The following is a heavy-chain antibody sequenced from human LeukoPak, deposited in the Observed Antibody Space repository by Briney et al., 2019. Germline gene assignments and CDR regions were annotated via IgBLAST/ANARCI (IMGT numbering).Heavy chain of an antibody. Sequence: GASVKVSCKASGYTFSDYAMNWVRQAPGQGLEWMGWINTNTGDPTYAQGFTGRFVFSLDTSVSTAYLQITSLNTEDTAVYYCARYYCGGGSCYPFDYWGRGTLVTVSS. CDR1: GYTFSDYA. J-gene: IGHJ4*02. CDR2: INTNTGDP. V-gene: IGHV7-4-1*02. CDR3: ARYYCGGGSCYPFDY. D-gene: IGHD2-15*01.